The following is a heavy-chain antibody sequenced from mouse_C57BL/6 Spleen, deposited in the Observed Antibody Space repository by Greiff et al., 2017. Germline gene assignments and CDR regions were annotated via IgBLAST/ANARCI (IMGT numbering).Heavy chain of an antibody. V-gene: IGHV1-82*01. CDR3: ARALNDYGSTHFDY. D-gene: IGHD1-1*01. Sequence: QVQLQQSGPELVKPGASVKISCKASGYAFSSSWMNWVKQRPGKGLEWIGRIYPGDGDTNYNGKFKGKATLTADKSSSTAYMQLSSLTSEDSAVYFCARALNDYGSTHFDYWGQGTTLTVSS. J-gene: IGHJ2*01. CDR2: IYPGDGDT. CDR1: GYAFSSSW.